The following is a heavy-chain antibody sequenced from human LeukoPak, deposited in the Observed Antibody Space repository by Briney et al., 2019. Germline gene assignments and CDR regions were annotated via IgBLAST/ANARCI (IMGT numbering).Heavy chain of an antibody. D-gene: IGHD2-21*02. V-gene: IGHV3-23*01. J-gene: IGHJ4*02. Sequence: GGSLRLSCAASGFTFSSYAMSWVRQAPGKGLEWVSSISGGASNTYYVDSVKGRFTISRDSSNNTLLLQMTSLRVEDTAIYFCARARSMLRLRSSFDFWGQGALVTVSS. CDR3: ARARSMLRLRSSFDF. CDR2: ISGGASNT. CDR1: GFTFSSYA.